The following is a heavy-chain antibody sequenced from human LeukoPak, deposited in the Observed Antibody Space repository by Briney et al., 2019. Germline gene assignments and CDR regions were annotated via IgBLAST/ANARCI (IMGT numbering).Heavy chain of an antibody. CDR2: ISGSGGST. CDR1: GFTFSSYA. J-gene: IGHJ4*02. Sequence: GGSLRLSCAASGFTFSSYAMSWVRQAPGKGLEWVSAISGSGGSTYYADSVKGRFTISRDNSKNTLYLQMNSLRAEDTAVYYCAKDSQVVPAATSDYWGQGTLVTVSS. CDR3: AKDSQVVPAATSDY. D-gene: IGHD2-2*01. V-gene: IGHV3-23*01.